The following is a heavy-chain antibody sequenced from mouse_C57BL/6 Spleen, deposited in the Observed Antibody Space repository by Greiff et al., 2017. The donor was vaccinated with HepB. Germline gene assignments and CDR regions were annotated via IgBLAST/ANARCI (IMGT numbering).Heavy chain of an antibody. J-gene: IGHJ2*01. D-gene: IGHD1-1*01. CDR3: AVNYYGSVFDY. Sequence: EVMLVESVAELVRPGASVKLSCTASGFNIKNTYMHWVKQRPEQGLEWIGRIDPANGNTKYAPKFQGKATITADTSSNTAYLQLSSPTSEDTAIYYCAVNYYGSVFDYWGQGTTLTVSS. CDR2: IDPANGNT. CDR1: GFNIKNTY. V-gene: IGHV14-3*01.